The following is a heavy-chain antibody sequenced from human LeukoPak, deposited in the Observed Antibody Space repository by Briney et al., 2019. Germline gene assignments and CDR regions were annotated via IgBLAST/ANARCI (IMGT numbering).Heavy chain of an antibody. Sequence: GGSLRLSCGASGFTFSNYGMTWVRQAPGKGLEWVSNISGMGSSSHYADSVKGRFTISRDNSKNTLYLQMNSLRADDTAIYYCATRATNIYFYMDVWGKGTTVTVSS. CDR2: ISGMGSSS. CDR1: GFTFSNYG. V-gene: IGHV3-23*01. CDR3: ATRATNIYFYMDV. J-gene: IGHJ6*03. D-gene: IGHD2-21*01.